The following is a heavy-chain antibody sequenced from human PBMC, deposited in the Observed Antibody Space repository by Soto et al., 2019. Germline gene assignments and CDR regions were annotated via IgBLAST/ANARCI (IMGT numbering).Heavy chain of an antibody. J-gene: IGHJ5*01. V-gene: IGHV4-59*01. CDR3: ASSTRGDWFDS. D-gene: IGHD3-10*01. Sequence: SETLSLTCTISGGSISSYYWSWIRQPPGKGLEWIGYIYHSGSTVYNPSLKSRVTISVDTSKNQFSLKLKSVTAADTAVYYCASSTRGDWFDSWGQGTLVTVSS. CDR2: IYHSGST. CDR1: GGSISSYY.